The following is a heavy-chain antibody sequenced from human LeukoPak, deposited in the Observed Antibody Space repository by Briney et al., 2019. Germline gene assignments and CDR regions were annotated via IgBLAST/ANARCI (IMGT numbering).Heavy chain of an antibody. CDR1: GGSISSSSFY. CDR2: INYSGST. Sequence: SETLSLTCTVSGGSISSSSFYWGWIRQPPGEGLEWIGSINYSGSTYYNPSLKSRVPISVDTSKNQFSLKLSSVTAADTAVYYCARGYGSGNNWFDPWGQGTLVTVSS. V-gene: IGHV4-39*01. D-gene: IGHD3-10*01. J-gene: IGHJ5*02. CDR3: ARGYGSGNNWFDP.